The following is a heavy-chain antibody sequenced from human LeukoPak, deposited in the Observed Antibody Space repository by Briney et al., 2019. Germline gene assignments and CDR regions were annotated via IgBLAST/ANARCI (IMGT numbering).Heavy chain of an antibody. V-gene: IGHV3-33*05. CDR3: ARWNSNWFDH. CDR2: ISYDGSNK. CDR1: GFTFSSYG. J-gene: IGHJ5*02. D-gene: IGHD1-7*01. Sequence: GRSLRLSCAASGFTFSSYGMHWVRQAPGKGLEWVTGISYDGSNKHYSESVKGRLTISRDNSKNTLDLQMNSLTAEDTAVYYCARWNSNWFDHWGQGTLVTVSS.